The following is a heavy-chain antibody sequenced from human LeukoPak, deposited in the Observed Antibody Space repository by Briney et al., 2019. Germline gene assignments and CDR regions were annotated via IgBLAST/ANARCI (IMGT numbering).Heavy chain of an antibody. CDR3: ARAINNWNDVRRYYMDG. V-gene: IGHV1-8*03. J-gene: IGHJ6*03. Sequence: ASVKDSCKASGYTFSNYDINWVRQATGQGLEWMGWMNPQSGNTGYARKFQGRVTLSRDTSKNTAYMELSNLRYDDTAVYFCARAINNWNDVRRYYMDGWGTGTTVTVSS. CDR2: MNPQSGNT. D-gene: IGHD1-1*01. CDR1: GYTFSNYD.